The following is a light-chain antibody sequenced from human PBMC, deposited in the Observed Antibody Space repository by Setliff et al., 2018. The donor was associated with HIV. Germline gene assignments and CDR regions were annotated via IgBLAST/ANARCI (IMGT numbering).Light chain of an antibody. V-gene: IGLV2-14*01. Sequence: QSVLTQPASVSGSPGQSITISCTGTSSDVGGYNYVSWYQQHPGKAPKLIIYEVRNRPSGVSNRFSGSKSGNTASLTISGLQAEDEGDYYCSPNAITNTLPFGTGTKVTVL. CDR1: SSDVGGYNY. CDR2: EVR. CDR3: SPNAITNTLP. J-gene: IGLJ1*01.